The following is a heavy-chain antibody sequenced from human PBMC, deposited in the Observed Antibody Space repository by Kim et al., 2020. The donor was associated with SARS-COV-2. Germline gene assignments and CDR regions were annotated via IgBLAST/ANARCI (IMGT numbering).Heavy chain of an antibody. D-gene: IGHD3-22*01. CDR2: M. V-gene: IGHV3-21*01. CDR3: ARVDSRGYQIS. Sequence: MYYPDHVTSRFTISRDNANNSLYLQMNSLRAEDSGVYYCARVDSRGYQISWGQGTLVTVSS. J-gene: IGHJ5*02.